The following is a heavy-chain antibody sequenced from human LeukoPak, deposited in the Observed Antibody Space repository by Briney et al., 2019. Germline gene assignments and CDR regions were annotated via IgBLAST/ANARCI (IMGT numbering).Heavy chain of an antibody. V-gene: IGHV4-59*01. J-gene: IGHJ4*02. CDR3: ARHDSSGWYLFDY. D-gene: IGHD6-19*01. CDR2: IYYSGST. Sequence: SETLSLTCAVYGGSFSGYYWSWIRQPPGKGLEWIGYIYYSGSTNYNPSLKSRVTISVDTSKNQFSLKLSSVIAADTAVYYCARHDSSGWYLFDYWGQGTLVTVSS. CDR1: GGSFSGYY.